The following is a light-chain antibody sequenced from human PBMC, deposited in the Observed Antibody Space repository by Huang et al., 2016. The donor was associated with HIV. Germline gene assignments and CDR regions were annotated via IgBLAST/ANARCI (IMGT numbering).Light chain of an antibody. CDR2: DAS. Sequence: EVVTTQSPVTLSVSPGERATLSCRASQSVNNKVAWFQQKPGQAPRLIIHDASIRATGIPDRFSGSGSGTEVTLTISSLQSEDFAVYYCQQYNNWPPWTFGQGTKVEIK. J-gene: IGKJ1*01. CDR3: QQYNNWPPWT. CDR1: QSVNNK. V-gene: IGKV3-15*01.